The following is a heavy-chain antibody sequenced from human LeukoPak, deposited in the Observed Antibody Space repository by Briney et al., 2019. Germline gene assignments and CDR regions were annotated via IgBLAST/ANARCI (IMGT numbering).Heavy chain of an antibody. CDR3: ARGNINGHMEDY. CDR1: GGSISSAGYY. J-gene: IGHJ4*02. D-gene: IGHD2-8*01. CDR2: IYYSGST. Sequence: SETLSLTCTVSGGSISSAGYYWSWIRQHPGKGLEWIGYIYYSGSTYYNPSFKSRVTISADTSKNQFSLKLSSVTAADTAVYYCARGNINGHMEDYWGQGTLVTVSS. V-gene: IGHV4-31*03.